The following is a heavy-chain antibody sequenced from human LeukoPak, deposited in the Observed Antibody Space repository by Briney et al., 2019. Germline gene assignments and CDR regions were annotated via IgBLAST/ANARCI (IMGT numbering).Heavy chain of an antibody. D-gene: IGHD3-3*02. CDR1: GGSISSYY. Sequence: SQTLSLTCTVSGGSISSYYWSSIRPPPGKGREWMGYIYYSGSTNNNPSLKSPVTISVDTSKNQFSLKLSSVTAADTAVYYCARHSSISPFDYWGQGTLVTVSS. CDR2: IYYSGST. V-gene: IGHV4-59*08. J-gene: IGHJ4*02. CDR3: ARHSSISPFDY.